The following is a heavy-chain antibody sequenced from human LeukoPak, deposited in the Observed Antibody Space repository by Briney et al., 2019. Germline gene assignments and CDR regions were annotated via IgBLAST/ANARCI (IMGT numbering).Heavy chain of an antibody. D-gene: IGHD1-26*01. CDR2: ISYDGRNK. Sequence: PGKSLRLSCAASGFTFNNYGMHWVRQAPGKGLEWVAVISYDGRNKHYPDSVKGRFTISRDISTDTLWLQMDSLQTEDTAVYFCVHSETFYYRFGSWGQGVLVTVSS. CDR3: VHSETFYYRFGS. J-gene: IGHJ5*02. CDR1: GFTFNNYG. V-gene: IGHV3-30*03.